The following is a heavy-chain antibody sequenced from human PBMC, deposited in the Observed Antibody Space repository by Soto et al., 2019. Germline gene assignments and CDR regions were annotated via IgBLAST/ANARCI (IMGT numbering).Heavy chain of an antibody. CDR1: GGTFNNYA. Sequence: QLVLVQSGTEVKKPGSSVKVSCKASGGTFNNYAVTWVRQAPGQGLEWMGGIIPIKGTANYAQKFQGRVTITADEFTSTAYMDLSRLTFEDTAVYYCASSYGTSWYGDYWGQGTLVTVSS. D-gene: IGHD6-13*01. CDR3: ASSYGTSWYGDY. J-gene: IGHJ4*02. V-gene: IGHV1-69*01. CDR2: IIPIKGTA.